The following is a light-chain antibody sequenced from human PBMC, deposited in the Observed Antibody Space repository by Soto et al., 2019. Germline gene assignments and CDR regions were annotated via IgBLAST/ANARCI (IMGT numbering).Light chain of an antibody. CDR2: GAS. Sequence: EIVFTQSPGSLSLSPGERVSLSCRASQRVGSNYLAWFQQNPGQNPRLLISGASTRATGIQDRFSGSGSGTDFTLNIKRLEHEELAVYDCTKYGSSPHTVGPGQRLEIK. CDR3: TKYGSSPHT. J-gene: IGKJ5*01. CDR1: QRVGSNY. V-gene: IGKV3-20*01.